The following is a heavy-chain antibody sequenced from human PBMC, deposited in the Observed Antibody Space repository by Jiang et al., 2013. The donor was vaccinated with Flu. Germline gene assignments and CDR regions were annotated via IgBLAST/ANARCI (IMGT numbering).Heavy chain of an antibody. J-gene: IGHJ3*02. CDR3: ARSHPPYRTSWYGAFDI. D-gene: IGHD6-13*01. CDR2: IKQDGSEK. Sequence: SGGGLVQPGGSLRLSCAASGFTFSSYWMSWVRQAPGKGLEWVANIKQDGSEKYYVDSVKGRFTISRDNAKNTLYLQMNSLRAEDTAVYYCARSHPPYRTSWYGAFDIWGQGTTVTVSS. CDR1: GFTFSSYW. V-gene: IGHV3-7*01.